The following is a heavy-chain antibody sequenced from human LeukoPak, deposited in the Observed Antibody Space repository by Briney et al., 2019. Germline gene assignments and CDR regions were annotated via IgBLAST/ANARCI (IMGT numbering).Heavy chain of an antibody. CDR3: AREVRFIVVVPAADYYGMDV. CDR2: INHKSGGT. V-gene: IGHV1-2*02. J-gene: IGHJ6*02. Sequence: ASVRVSCMASGDTFTGYYMHWGRQAPGQGRERGGWINHKSGGTNYAQKFHGRVTMTRDTSISTAYMELSRLTSDDTAVYYCAREVRFIVVVPAADYYGMDVWGQGTTVTVSS. D-gene: IGHD2-2*01. CDR1: GDTFTGYY.